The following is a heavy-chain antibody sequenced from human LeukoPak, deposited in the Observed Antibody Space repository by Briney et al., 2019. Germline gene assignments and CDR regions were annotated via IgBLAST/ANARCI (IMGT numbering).Heavy chain of an antibody. CDR2: ISGSGGST. CDR1: GFNFSSYA. D-gene: IGHD1-26*01. V-gene: IGHV3-23*01. J-gene: IGHJ3*02. CDR3: AKDREDDDAFDI. Sequence: GGSLRLSCAASGFNFSSYAMSWVRQAPGKGLEWVSAISGSGGSTYYADSVKGRFTISRDNSKNTLYLQMNSLRAEDTAVYYCAKDREDDDAFDIWGQGTMVTVSS.